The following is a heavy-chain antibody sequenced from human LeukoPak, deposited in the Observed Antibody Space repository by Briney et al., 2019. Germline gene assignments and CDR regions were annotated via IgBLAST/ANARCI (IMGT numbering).Heavy chain of an antibody. V-gene: IGHV1-69*04. D-gene: IGHD4-17*01. CDR1: RGTFSSYA. CDR2: IYPILGIA. CDR3: ARAGGYGDSYYYYYGMDV. Sequence: GASVKVSCKASRGTFSSYAISWVPQAPGQGLEWMGRIYPILGIANYAQKFQGRVTITADKSTSTAYMEQRSLRSEDTAVYYCARAGGYGDSYYYYYGMDVRGQGTTVTVSS. J-gene: IGHJ6*02.